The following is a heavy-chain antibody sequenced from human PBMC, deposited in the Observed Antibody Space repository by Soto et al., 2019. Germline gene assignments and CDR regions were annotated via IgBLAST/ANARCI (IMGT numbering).Heavy chain of an antibody. V-gene: IGHV3-23*01. J-gene: IGHJ4*02. D-gene: IGHD5-12*01. CDR2: ISSSSGST. CDR3: AKVGSERYSGQHSDY. CDR1: GFTFSNYA. Sequence: EVQLLESGGGLVQPGGSLRLSCAASGFTFSNYAMNWVRQAPGKGLEWVSTISSSSGSTSYADSVKGRFTISRDNSKNFLYLQMNSLRGDDTAVYYCAKVGSERYSGQHSDYWGQGTLVTISS.